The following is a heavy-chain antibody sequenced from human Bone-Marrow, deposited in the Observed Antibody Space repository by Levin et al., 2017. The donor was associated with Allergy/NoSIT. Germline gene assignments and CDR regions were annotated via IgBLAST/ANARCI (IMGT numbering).Heavy chain of an antibody. CDR1: GVSLSHFA. V-gene: IGHV3-23*01. Sequence: PGGSLRLSCGASGVSLSHFAMSWVRQAPGKGLEWVAGISGSTHYADPVKGRFTISRDIYNNTLYFQMNSLRAEDTAVYYCAKDPRTYWNTGACLPGQYFDYWGQGILVTVSS. J-gene: IGHJ4*02. CDR2: ISGST. CDR3: AKDPRTYWNTGACLPGQYFDY. D-gene: IGHD2-21*02.